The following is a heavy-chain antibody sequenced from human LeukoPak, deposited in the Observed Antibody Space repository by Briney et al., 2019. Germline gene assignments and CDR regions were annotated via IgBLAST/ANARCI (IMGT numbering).Heavy chain of an antibody. V-gene: IGHV4-39*07. CDR1: GGSISSSSYY. CDR3: ARDQWELLGWHWFDP. D-gene: IGHD1-26*01. J-gene: IGHJ5*02. CDR2: IYYSGST. Sequence: PSETLSLTCTVSGGSISSSSYYWGWIRRPPGKGLEWIGGIYYSGSTYYNPSLKSRVTISVDTSKNQFSLKLSSVTAADTAVYYCARDQWELLGWHWFDPWGQGTLVTVSS.